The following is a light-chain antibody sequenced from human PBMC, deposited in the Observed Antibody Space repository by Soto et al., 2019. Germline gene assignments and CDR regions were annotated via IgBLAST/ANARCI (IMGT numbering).Light chain of an antibody. V-gene: IGKV1-39*01. CDR2: GAS. CDR3: QQSFSSHPWT. Sequence: IQMTQSPFSQSASVGYRVTITYRTSQSISSDLNWYQQNTGRATKLIIYGASSLHSGVPSRFSGSGSGADFTLTISSLQPEDFANYYCQQSFSSHPWTFGQGTKVDIK. CDR1: QSISSD. J-gene: IGKJ1*01.